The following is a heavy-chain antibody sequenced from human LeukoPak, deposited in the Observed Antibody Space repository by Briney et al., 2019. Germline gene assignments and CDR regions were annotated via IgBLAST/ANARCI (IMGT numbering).Heavy chain of an antibody. Sequence: PGGSLRLSCAASGFTFSSYAMSWVRQAPGKGLEWVSGISGSDNSTYYAESVKGRFTISRDNSKNTLYLQMNSLRAEDTAVYYCAKSNFSHAKGTFYYFDYWGQGTLVTVSS. J-gene: IGHJ4*02. CDR3: AKSNFSHAKGTFYYFDY. V-gene: IGHV3-23*01. CDR1: GFTFSSYA. D-gene: IGHD3-3*01. CDR2: ISGSDNST.